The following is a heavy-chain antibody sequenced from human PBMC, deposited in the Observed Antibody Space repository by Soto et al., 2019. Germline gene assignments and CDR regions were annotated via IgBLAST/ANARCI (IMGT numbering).Heavy chain of an antibody. V-gene: IGHV1-18*01. CDR3: AREVPAPYYFYGMDV. J-gene: IGHJ6*02. CDR1: GYSFTTYG. Sequence: QVQLVQSGGEVKKPGASVKVSCKTSGYSFTTYGISWVRQAPGQGLEWMGWISAYNGNTNYAQKLQGRVTMTTDTSTSTAYMELRSLRSDDTAVYYCAREVPAPYYFYGMDVWGQGSTVTVS. CDR2: ISAYNGNT.